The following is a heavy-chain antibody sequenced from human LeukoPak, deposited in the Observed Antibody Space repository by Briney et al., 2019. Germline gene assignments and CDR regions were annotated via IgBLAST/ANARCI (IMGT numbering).Heavy chain of an antibody. CDR3: ARDDGGNLDY. Sequence: AASVKVSCKASGYTFTGYYMHWVRQAPGQGLEWMGWINPNSGDTNYAQKFQGRVTMTRDTSITTAYMELRSLRSDDTAVYYCARDDGGNLDYWGQGTLVTVSS. J-gene: IGHJ4*02. CDR1: GYTFTGYY. D-gene: IGHD4-23*01. CDR2: INPNSGDT. V-gene: IGHV1-2*02.